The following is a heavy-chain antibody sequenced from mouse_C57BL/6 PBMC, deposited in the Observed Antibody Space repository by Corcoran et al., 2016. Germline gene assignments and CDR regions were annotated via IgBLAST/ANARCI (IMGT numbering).Heavy chain of an antibody. Sequence: QVQLKQSGAELVRPGASVKLSCKASGYTFTDYYINWVKQRPGQGLEWIARIYPGSGNTYYNEKFKGKATLTAEKSSSTAYMQLSSLTSEDSAVYFCARDYGSSYVPAWFAYWGQGTLVTVSA. V-gene: IGHV1-76*01. CDR2: IYPGSGNT. CDR1: GYTFTDYY. D-gene: IGHD1-1*01. CDR3: ARDYGSSYVPAWFAY. J-gene: IGHJ3*01.